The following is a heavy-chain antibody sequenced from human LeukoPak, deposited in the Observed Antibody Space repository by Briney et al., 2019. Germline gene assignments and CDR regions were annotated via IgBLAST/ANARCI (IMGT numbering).Heavy chain of an antibody. V-gene: IGHV4-4*09. Sequence: PSLQSRVTISVDTSKNQFSLSVTSVTAADTAVYYCARSTNRLDSWGQGTLVTVSS. D-gene: IGHD1-14*01. J-gene: IGHJ4*02. CDR3: ARSTNRLDS.